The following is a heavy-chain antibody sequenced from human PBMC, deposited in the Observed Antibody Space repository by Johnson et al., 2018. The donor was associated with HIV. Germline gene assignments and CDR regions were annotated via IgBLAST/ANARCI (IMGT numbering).Heavy chain of an antibody. CDR1: GFTFDDYG. CDR3: ARVRPPGLLDAIDI. J-gene: IGHJ3*02. V-gene: IGHV3-20*01. CDR2: INWDGTST. Sequence: EVQLVESGGGVVRPGGSLRLSCAASGFTFDDYGMSWVRPAPGKGLEWVSGINWDGTSTGYVGSVKGRFTISRDNGKNTLYLQMNSLRAEDTAVYHCARVRPPGLLDAIDIWGQGTMVTVSS.